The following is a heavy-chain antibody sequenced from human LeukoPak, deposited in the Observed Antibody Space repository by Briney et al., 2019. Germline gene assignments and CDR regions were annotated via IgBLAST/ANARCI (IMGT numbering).Heavy chain of an antibody. V-gene: IGHV3-73*01. D-gene: IGHD3-3*01. CDR3: TSSRRFYDFWSLFDY. J-gene: IGHJ4*02. Sequence: PGGSLRLSCAASGFTFSGSATHWVRQASGKGLEWVGRIRSKANSYATAYAASVKGRFTISRDDSKNTAYLQMNSLKTEDTAVYYCTSSRRFYDFWSLFDYWGQGTLVAVSS. CDR2: IRSKANSYAT. CDR1: GFTFSGSA.